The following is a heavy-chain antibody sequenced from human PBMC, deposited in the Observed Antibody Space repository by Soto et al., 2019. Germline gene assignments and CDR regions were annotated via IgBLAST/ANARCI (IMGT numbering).Heavy chain of an antibody. CDR1: GFTCSSYG. D-gene: IGHD2-21*01. Sequence: QVQLVESGGGVVQPGRSLRLSCAASGFTCSSYGMHWVRQAPGKGLEWVAVISYDGSNKYYADSVKGRFTISRDNSKNTLYLQMNSLRAEDTAVYYCAKEYSINWFDPWGQGTLVTVSS. J-gene: IGHJ5*02. CDR3: AKEYSINWFDP. CDR2: ISYDGSNK. V-gene: IGHV3-30*18.